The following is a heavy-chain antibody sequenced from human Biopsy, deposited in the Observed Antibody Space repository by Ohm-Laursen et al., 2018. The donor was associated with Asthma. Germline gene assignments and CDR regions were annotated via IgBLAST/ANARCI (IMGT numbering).Heavy chain of an antibody. CDR2: IFWDDDK. V-gene: IGHV2-5*02. CDR3: AHAQTSWNYYGSGNYLYHFDS. D-gene: IGHD3-10*01. J-gene: IGHJ4*02. Sequence: PTQTLTLTRTVSGFSLSTLGVGVGWFRQPPGKALEWLGHIFWDDDKRYSPSLKSRLTIAKDTSRDQVVLTMTNMDPVDTGTYFCAHAQTSWNYYGSGNYLYHFDSWGQGTLVTVSS. CDR1: GFSLSTLGVG.